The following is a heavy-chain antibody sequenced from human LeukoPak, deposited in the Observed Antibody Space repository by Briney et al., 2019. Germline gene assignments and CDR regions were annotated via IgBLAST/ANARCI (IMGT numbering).Heavy chain of an antibody. Sequence: SETLSLTCTVSGYSISSGYYWGWTRQPPGKGLEWIGSIYHSGSTYYNPSLKSRVTISVDTSKNQFSLKLSSVTAAGAAVYYCARGDPSDFWSGSLYYFDYWGQGTLVTVSS. J-gene: IGHJ4*02. V-gene: IGHV4-38-2*02. CDR3: ARGDPSDFWSGSLYYFDY. D-gene: IGHD3-3*01. CDR2: IYHSGST. CDR1: GYSISSGYY.